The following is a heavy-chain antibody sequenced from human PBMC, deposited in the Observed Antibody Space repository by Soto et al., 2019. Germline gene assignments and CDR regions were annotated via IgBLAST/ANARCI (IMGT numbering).Heavy chain of an antibody. D-gene: IGHD2-15*01. J-gene: IGHJ4*02. V-gene: IGHV4-59*08. CDR1: GGSISSYY. Sequence: ETLSLTCTVSGGSISSYYWSWIRQPPGKGLEWIGYIYYSGSTNYNPSLKSRVTISVDTSKNQFSLKLSSVTAADTAVYYCARHVGRGLLIRPMWDYWGQGTLVTVSS. CDR2: IYYSGST. CDR3: ARHVGRGLLIRPMWDY.